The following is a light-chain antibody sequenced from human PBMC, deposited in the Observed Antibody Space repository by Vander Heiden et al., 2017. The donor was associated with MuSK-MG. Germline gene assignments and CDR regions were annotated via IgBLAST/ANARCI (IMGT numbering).Light chain of an antibody. V-gene: IGKV3-20*01. J-gene: IGKJ4*01. CDR3: QQYGRSPLLT. Sequence: EIVLTQSPGTLSLSPGERATLSCRASQSVSSNYLAWYQQKPGQAPRLLIYGASSRATGIPDRFSGSGSGTDFTLTISRLEPEDFAVYYCQQYGRSPLLTFGGGTKVETK. CDR1: QSVSSNY. CDR2: GAS.